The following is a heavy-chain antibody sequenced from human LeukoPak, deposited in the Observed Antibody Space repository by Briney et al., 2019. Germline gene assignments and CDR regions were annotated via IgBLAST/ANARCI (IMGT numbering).Heavy chain of an antibody. J-gene: IGHJ4*02. D-gene: IGHD6-13*01. V-gene: IGHV3-23*01. CDR1: GFTFNNYL. Sequence: GGSLRLSCAASGFTFNNYLMSWVRQAPGKGLEWVSAISGSGGSTYYADSVKGRFTISRDNSKNTLYLQMNSLRAEDTAVYYCAKDLGIAAAPFDYWGQGTLVTVSS. CDR2: ISGSGGST. CDR3: AKDLGIAAAPFDY.